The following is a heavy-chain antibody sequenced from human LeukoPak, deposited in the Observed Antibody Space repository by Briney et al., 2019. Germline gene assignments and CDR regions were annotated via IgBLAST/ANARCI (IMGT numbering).Heavy chain of an antibody. CDR1: GYSISSGYD. D-gene: IGHD6-6*01. V-gene: IGHV4-38-2*02. J-gene: IGHJ4*02. CDR3: ARDSSSIDY. Sequence: SETLSLTCTVSGYSISSGYDWGWSRPPPGKGLEWIGSIYHSGSTYYNPSLKSRVTISVDTSKNQFSLKLSSVTAADTAVYYCARDSSSIDYWGQGTLVTVSS. CDR2: IYHSGST.